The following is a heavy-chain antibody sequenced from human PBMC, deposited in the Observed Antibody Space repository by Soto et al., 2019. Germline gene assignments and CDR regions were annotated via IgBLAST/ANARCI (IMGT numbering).Heavy chain of an antibody. V-gene: IGHV4-30-2*01. CDR1: GGSISSGGYS. Sequence: QLQLQESGSGLVKPSQTLSLTCAVSGGSISSGGYSWSWIRQPPGKGLEWIGYIYHSGSTYYNPSLXSXVXIXIDRSKNQFSLKLSSVTAADTAVYYCARAVVTKYDSWGQGTLVTVSS. D-gene: IGHD2-15*01. CDR2: IYHSGST. J-gene: IGHJ4*02. CDR3: ARAVVTKYDS.